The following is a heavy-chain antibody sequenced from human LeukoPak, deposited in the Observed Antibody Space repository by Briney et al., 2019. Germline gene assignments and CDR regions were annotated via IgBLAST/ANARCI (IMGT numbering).Heavy chain of an antibody. CDR1: GFTFDDYA. CDR3: AKDKGSLRYYFDY. J-gene: IGHJ4*02. D-gene: IGHD2-15*01. Sequence: PGRSLRLSCAASGFTFDDYAMHWVRQAPGKGLEWVSGISWNSGSIGYADSVKGRFTISRANAKNSLYLQMNSLRAEDTALYYCAKDKGSLRYYFDYWGQGTLVTVSS. CDR2: ISWNSGSI. V-gene: IGHV3-9*01.